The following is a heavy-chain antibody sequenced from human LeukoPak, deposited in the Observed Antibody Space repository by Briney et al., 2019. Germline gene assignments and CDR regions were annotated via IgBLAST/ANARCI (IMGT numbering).Heavy chain of an antibody. CDR2: ISAYNGNT. CDR3: ARVQVVAVPAANYFDY. J-gene: IGHJ4*02. D-gene: IGHD2-2*01. V-gene: IGHV1-18*04. CDR1: GYTFTSYG. Sequence: ASVRVSCKASGYTFTSYGITWVRQAPGQGLEWMGWISAYNGNTNYAQKLQVRGTMTTATSTSTVYMELRSLRSDDTAVYYCARVQVVAVPAANYFDYWGQGTLVTVSS.